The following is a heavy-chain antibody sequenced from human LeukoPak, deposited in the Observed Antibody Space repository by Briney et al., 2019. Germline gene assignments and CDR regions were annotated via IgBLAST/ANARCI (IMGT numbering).Heavy chain of an antibody. D-gene: IGHD3-9*01. J-gene: IGHJ4*02. Sequence: GASVKVSCKASGYTFTSYYMHWVRQAPGQGLEWMGIINPSGGSTSYAQKFQGRVTMTRDMSTSTVYMELSSLRSEDTAVYYCARDPSYYNILTVPYGDNWGQGTLVTVPS. CDR2: INPSGGST. CDR1: GYTFTSYY. CDR3: ARDPSYYNILTVPYGDN. V-gene: IGHV1-46*01.